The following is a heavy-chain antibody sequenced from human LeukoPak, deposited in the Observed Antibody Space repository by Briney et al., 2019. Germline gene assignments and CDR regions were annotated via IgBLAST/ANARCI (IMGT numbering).Heavy chain of an antibody. CDR3: AAGPDQYYFDY. Sequence: GGSLRLSCAASGFTVSSNYMSWVRQAPGKGLEWVSVIYSGGSTYYADSVKGRFTIPRGNSKNTLYLQMNSLRAEDTAVYYCAAGPDQYYFDYWGQGTLVTVSS. CDR2: IYSGGST. CDR1: GFTVSSNY. J-gene: IGHJ4*02. V-gene: IGHV3-53*01.